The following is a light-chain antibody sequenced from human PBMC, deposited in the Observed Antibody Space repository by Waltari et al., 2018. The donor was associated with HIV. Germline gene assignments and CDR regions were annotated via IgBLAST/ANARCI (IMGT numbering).Light chain of an antibody. V-gene: IGLV1-40*01. CDR2: ADD. Sequence: QSVLTQPPSVSGAPGQRVTISCTGSSPHIGAGYDVHWFQQLPGTAPKLLIYADDNRPSGVPDRFSGSKSGTSASLAITGLQAEDEADYYCQSYDSSLSGSFVFGTGTKVTVL. J-gene: IGLJ1*01. CDR3: QSYDSSLSGSFV. CDR1: SPHIGAGYD.